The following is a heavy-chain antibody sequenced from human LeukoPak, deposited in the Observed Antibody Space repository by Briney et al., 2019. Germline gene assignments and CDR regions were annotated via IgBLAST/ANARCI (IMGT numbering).Heavy chain of an antibody. CDR1: GFTFSDYY. D-gene: IGHD3-3*01. J-gene: IGHJ6*02. Sequence: GGSLRLSCAASGFTFSDYYMSWIRQAPGKGLEWVSYISSSSGNTNYADSVKGRFTISRDNSKNTLYLQMNSLRAEDTAVYYCARDPYDFETYDDVDVWGQGTTVTVSS. V-gene: IGHV3-11*05. CDR2: ISSSSGNT. CDR3: ARDPYDFETYDDVDV.